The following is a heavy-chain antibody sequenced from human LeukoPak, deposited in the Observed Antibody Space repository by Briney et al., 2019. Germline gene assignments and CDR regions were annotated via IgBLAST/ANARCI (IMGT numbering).Heavy chain of an antibody. D-gene: IGHD5-24*01. CDR1: GFTFSSYG. V-gene: IGHV3-30*02. Sequence: GSLRLSCAASGFTFSSYGMHWVRQAPGKGLEWVAFIRYDGSNKYYADSVKGRLTISRDNSKNTLYLQMNSLRAEDTAVYYCAKDLGDGYASDYWGQGTLVTVSS. CDR2: IRYDGSNK. J-gene: IGHJ4*02. CDR3: AKDLGDGYASDY.